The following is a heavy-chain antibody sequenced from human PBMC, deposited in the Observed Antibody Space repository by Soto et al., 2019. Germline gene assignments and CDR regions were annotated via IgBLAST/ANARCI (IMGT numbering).Heavy chain of an antibody. D-gene: IGHD4-17*01. CDR2: IYYSGST. Sequence: SETLSLTCTVSGGSISSYYWSWIRQPPGKGLEWIGYIYYSGSTNYNPSLKSRVTISVDTSKNQFSLKLSSVTAADTAVYYCARDMKGHGDYYYYGMDVWGQGTTVTVSS. V-gene: IGHV4-59*01. J-gene: IGHJ6*02. CDR3: ARDMKGHGDYYYYGMDV. CDR1: GGSISSYY.